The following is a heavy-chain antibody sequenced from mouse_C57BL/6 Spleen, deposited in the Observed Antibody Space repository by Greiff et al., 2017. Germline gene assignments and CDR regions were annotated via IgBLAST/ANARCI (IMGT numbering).Heavy chain of an antibody. J-gene: IGHJ2*01. D-gene: IGHD1-1*01. Sequence: VKLQESGAELVRPGASVTLSCTASGYTFTDYEMHWVKQTPVHGLEWIGAIDPETGGTAYNQKFKGKAILTADKSSSTAYMELRSLTSEDSAVYYCTRRGTTVVASYYFDYWGQGTTLTVSS. CDR3: TRRGTTVVASYYFDY. CDR2: IDPETGGT. CDR1: GYTFTDYE. V-gene: IGHV1-15*01.